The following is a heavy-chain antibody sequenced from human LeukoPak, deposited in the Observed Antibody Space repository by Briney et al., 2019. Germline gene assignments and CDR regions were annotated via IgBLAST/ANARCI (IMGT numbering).Heavy chain of an antibody. CDR1: GDSISNNY. Sequence: SETLSLTCSVSGDSISNNYWSWMRQPPGKGLEWIGYIYFIGSTNYNPSLKSRVTMSVDTSKNQFSLTLSSVTAADTAVYYSARLLAGCPGGRCRAHFDYWGQGTLVTVSS. CDR2: IYFIGST. D-gene: IGHD2-8*02. V-gene: IGHV4-59*01. J-gene: IGHJ4*02. CDR3: ARLLAGCPGGRCRAHFDY.